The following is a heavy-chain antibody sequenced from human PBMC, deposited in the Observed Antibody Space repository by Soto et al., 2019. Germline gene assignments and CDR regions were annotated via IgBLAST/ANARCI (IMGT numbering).Heavy chain of an antibody. CDR1: GFTFSSYA. CDR2: ISYDGSNK. D-gene: IGHD3-22*01. J-gene: IGHJ4*02. CDR3: AREARRGSGYDY. Sequence: AGGSLRLSCAASGFTFSSYAMHWVRQAPGKGLEWVAVISYDGSNKYYADSVKGRFTISRDNSKNTLYLQMNSLRAEDTAVYYCAREARRGSGYDYWGQGTLVTVSS. V-gene: IGHV3-30-3*01.